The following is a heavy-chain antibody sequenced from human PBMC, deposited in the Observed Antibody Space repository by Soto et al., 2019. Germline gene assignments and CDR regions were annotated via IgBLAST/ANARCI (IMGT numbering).Heavy chain of an antibody. CDR2: IYYSGSS. Sequence: QVQLQESGPGLVKPSQTLSLTCTVSGGSISNGDYYWSWVRQPPGKGLEWIGYIYYSGSSFFNPSLKSRVTMSKDTSKNQFSLRLTSVTAADTAVYYCARAIVVTVGGMDVWGRGTTVTVSS. V-gene: IGHV4-30-4*01. CDR1: GGSISNGDYY. J-gene: IGHJ6*02. D-gene: IGHD5-12*01. CDR3: ARAIVVTVGGMDV.